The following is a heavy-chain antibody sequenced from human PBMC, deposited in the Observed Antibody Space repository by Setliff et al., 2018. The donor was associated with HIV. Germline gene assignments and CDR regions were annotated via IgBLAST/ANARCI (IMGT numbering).Heavy chain of an antibody. CDR3: ARTQPDTIFGVVIFDC. CDR2: IYASGSI. J-gene: IGHJ4*02. D-gene: IGHD3-3*01. Sequence: ASETLSLTYTVSGGSISSHCWSWIRQSPGKALEWIGYIYASGSIIYNPSLKSRVTMSVDTSQNQVSLDLESVTAADTAVYYCARTQPDTIFGVVIFDCWGQGRMVTVSS. V-gene: IGHV4-59*11. CDR1: GGSISSHC.